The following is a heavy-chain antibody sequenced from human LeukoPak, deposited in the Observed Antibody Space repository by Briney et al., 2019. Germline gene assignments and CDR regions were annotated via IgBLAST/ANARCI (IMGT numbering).Heavy chain of an antibody. CDR2: ISAYNGNT. CDR1: GYTFTSYG. J-gene: IGHJ5*02. D-gene: IGHD6-19*01. Sequence: GASVKVSCKASGYTFTSYGISWVRQAPGQGLEWMGWISAYNGNTNYTQKLQGRVTMTTDTSTSTAYMELRSLRSDDTAVYYCARGSSGWFYNWFDPWGQGTLVTVSS. CDR3: ARGSSGWFYNWFDP. V-gene: IGHV1-18*01.